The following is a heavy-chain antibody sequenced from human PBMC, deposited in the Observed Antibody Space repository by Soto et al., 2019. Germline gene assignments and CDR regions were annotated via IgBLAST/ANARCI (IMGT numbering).Heavy chain of an antibody. CDR3: ARDRAAGGY. CDR1: GFSFSTFE. J-gene: IGHJ4*02. CDR2: INSGSDTI. V-gene: IGHV3-48*03. Sequence: GGSLRLSCAASGFSFSTFEMNWVRQAPGRGLEWVAYINSGSDTIHYADSVRGRFTVSRDNAKNSLFLQMNSLRVEDTALYYCARDRAAGGYWGQGTLVTVSS. D-gene: IGHD6-13*01.